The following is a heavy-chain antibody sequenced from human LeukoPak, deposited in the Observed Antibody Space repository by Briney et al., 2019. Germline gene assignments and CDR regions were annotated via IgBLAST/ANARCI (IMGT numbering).Heavy chain of an antibody. Sequence: PSETLSLTCTVSGGSISSGTYYWSWIRQPPGKGLEWIGYIYYSGSTNYNPSLKSRVTISVDTSKNQFSLKLSSVTAADTAVCYCARTTYYYGSGSYYNVRNYYYMDVWGKGTTVTISS. CDR1: GGSISSGTYY. CDR3: ARTTYYYGSGSYYNVRNYYYMDV. V-gene: IGHV4-61*01. J-gene: IGHJ6*03. D-gene: IGHD3-10*01. CDR2: IYYSGST.